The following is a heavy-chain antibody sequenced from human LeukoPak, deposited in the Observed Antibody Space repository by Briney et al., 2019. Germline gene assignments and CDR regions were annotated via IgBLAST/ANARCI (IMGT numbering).Heavy chain of an antibody. Sequence: GGSLRLSCAASGFTFSSYAMSWVRQAPGKGLEWVSAISGSGGSTYYADSVKGRFTISRDNSKNTLYLQLNSLRADDTAVYYCAREGIVLMVYGPPRHFDYWGQGTLVTVSS. CDR1: GFTFSSYA. D-gene: IGHD2-8*01. CDR2: ISGSGGST. J-gene: IGHJ4*02. V-gene: IGHV3-23*01. CDR3: AREGIVLMVYGPPRHFDY.